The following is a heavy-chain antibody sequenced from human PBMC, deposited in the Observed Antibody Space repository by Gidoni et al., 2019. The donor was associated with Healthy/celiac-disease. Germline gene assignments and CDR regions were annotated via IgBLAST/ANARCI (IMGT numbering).Heavy chain of an antibody. J-gene: IGHJ3*02. CDR3: ASPIVVVTDDAFDI. D-gene: IGHD2-21*02. Sequence: QLQLQESGPGLVQPSATLSLTCTVSGGSLSSSSYYWGWIRQPPGKGLEWIGSIYYSGSTYYNPSLKSRVTISVDTSKNQFSLKLSSVTAADTAVYYCASPIVVVTDDAFDIWGQGTMVTVSS. V-gene: IGHV4-39*01. CDR1: GGSLSSSSYY. CDR2: IYYSGST.